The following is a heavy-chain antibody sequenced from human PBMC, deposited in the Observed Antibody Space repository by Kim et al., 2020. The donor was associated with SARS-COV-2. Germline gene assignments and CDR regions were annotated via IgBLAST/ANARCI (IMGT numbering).Heavy chain of an antibody. V-gene: IGHV2-70*01. D-gene: IGHD6-13*01. CDR2: IDWDDDK. CDR1: GFSLSTSGMC. J-gene: IGHJ6*02. Sequence: SGPTLVNPTQTLTLTCTFSGFSLSTSGMCVSWIRQPPGKALEWLALIDWDDDKYYSTSLKTRLTISKDTSKNQVVLTMTNMDPVDTATYYCARITSYSSSWYDGRTYYYYGMDVWGQGTTVTVSS. CDR3: ARITSYSSSWYDGRTYYYYGMDV.